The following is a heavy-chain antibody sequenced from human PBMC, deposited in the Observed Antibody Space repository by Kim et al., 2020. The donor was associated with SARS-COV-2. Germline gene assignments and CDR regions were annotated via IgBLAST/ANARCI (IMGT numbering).Heavy chain of an antibody. CDR3: ARFGNGDYDPNFVY. CDR1: GGSISSSNW. J-gene: IGHJ4*02. D-gene: IGHD4-17*01. Sequence: SETLSLTCAVSGGSISSSNWWSWVRQPPGKGLEWIGEIYHSGSTNYNPSLKSRVTISVDKSKNQFSLKLSSVTAADTAVYYCARFGNGDYDPNFVYWGQGTLVTVSS. V-gene: IGHV4-4*02. CDR2: IYHSGST.